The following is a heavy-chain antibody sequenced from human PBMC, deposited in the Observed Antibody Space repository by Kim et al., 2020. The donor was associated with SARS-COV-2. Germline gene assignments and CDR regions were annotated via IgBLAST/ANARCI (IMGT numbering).Heavy chain of an antibody. CDR3: ARETVGFAFDY. D-gene: IGHD3-10*01. CDR1: GFTFSSYG. V-gene: IGHV3-33*01. J-gene: IGHJ4*02. CDR2: IWYDGSNK. Sequence: GGSLRLSCAASGFTFSSYGMHWVRQAPGKGLEWVAVIWYDGSNKYYADSVKGRFTISRDNSKNTLYLQMNSLRAEDTAVYYCARETVGFAFDYWGQGTLVTVSS.